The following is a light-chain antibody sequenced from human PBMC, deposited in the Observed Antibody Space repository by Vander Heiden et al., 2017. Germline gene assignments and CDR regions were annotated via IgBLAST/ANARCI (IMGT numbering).Light chain of an antibody. Sequence: EIVLTQFPGTLSLSPGERATLSCRASQSVRSNYLAWYQQKSGQAPRILIYGASSRATGIPDRFSGSGSGTDFTLTISRLEPEDFAVYYCQQYGSSLSITFGQGTRLEIK. V-gene: IGKV3-20*01. CDR2: GAS. CDR3: QQYGSSLSIT. J-gene: IGKJ5*01. CDR1: QSVRSNY.